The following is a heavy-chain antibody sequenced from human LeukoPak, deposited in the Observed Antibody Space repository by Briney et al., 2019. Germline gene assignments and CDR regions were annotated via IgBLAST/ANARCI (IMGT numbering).Heavy chain of an antibody. CDR3: ATDGAFRGEDY. CDR2: INANNGNT. J-gene: IGHJ4*02. Sequence: ASVKVSCKASGYTFTSYGITWVRQVPGQGLEWMGWINANNGNTNYAQNLQGRVTMTRDTSTSTAYMEVRSLRSDDTAVYYCATDGAFRGEDYWGQGTLVTVSS. D-gene: IGHD3-10*01. CDR1: GYTFTSYG. V-gene: IGHV1-18*01.